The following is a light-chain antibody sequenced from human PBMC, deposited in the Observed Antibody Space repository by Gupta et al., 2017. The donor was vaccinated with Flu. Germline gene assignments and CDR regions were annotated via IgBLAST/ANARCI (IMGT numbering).Light chain of an antibody. Sequence: EIVLTQSPGTLSLSPGERATLSCRASQSVNNNLLTWYQQKPGQAPRLLIYGASSRATGIPDRFSGSGSGTEFTLTIRRLEPEDFAVYYCQQDCISVYTFGQGTKLEIK. V-gene: IGKV3-20*01. CDR2: GAS. CDR1: QSVNNNL. J-gene: IGKJ2*01. CDR3: QQDCISVYT.